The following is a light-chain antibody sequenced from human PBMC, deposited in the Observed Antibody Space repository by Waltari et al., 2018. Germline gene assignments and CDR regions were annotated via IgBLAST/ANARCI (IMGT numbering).Light chain of an antibody. CDR1: QSLLHSTGYHY. V-gene: IGKV2-28*01. J-gene: IGKJ2*01. CDR3: MQGLQIPYT. CDR2: LGS. Sequence: DSVMTQSPLSLPVTPGEPASISCRSRQSLLHSTGYHYLDWYLQKPGQSPQLLIFLGSNRASGVPDRFSGSGSGTDFTLKISTVEAEDVGVYFCMQGLQIPYTFGQGTKLEIK.